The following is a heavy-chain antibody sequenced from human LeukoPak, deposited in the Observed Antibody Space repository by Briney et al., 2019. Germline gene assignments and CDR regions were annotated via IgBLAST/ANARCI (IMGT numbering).Heavy chain of an antibody. V-gene: IGHV3-9*01. CDR2: ISWNSGSI. CDR1: GFTFDDYA. Sequence: GRSLRLSCAASGFTFDDYAMHWVRQAPGKGLEWVSGISWNSGSIGYADSVKGRFTISRDNSKNTLYLQMNSLRAEDTAVYYCAREGYYYDSSGYYYPDRWGQGTLVTVSS. CDR3: AREGYYYDSSGYYYPDR. J-gene: IGHJ4*02. D-gene: IGHD3-22*01.